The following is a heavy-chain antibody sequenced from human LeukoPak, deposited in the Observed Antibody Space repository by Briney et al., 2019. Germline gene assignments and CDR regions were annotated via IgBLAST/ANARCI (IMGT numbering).Heavy chain of an antibody. CDR1: GYTFTSYG. D-gene: IGHD6-19*01. CDR3: ARDRTVAGPIRKIFYDY. J-gene: IGHJ4*02. CDR2: ISAYNGNT. V-gene: IGHV1-18*01. Sequence: ASVKVSCKASGYTFTSYGISWVRQAPGQGLEWMGGISAYNGNTNYAQKLQGRVTMTTDTSTSTAYMELRSLRSDDTAVYYCARDRTVAGPIRKIFYDYWGQGTLVTVSS.